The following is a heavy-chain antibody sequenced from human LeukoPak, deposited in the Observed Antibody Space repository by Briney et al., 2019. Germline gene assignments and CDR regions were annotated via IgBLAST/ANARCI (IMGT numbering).Heavy chain of an antibody. CDR3: ARAGSPLYSSSVRWFDP. V-gene: IGHV1-2*02. D-gene: IGHD6-6*01. Sequence: ASVKVSCKASGYTFTGYYMHWVRQAPGQGLEWMGWINPNSGGTNYAQKFQGRVTMTRGTSISTAYMELSRLRSDDTAVYYCARAGSPLYSSSVRWFDPWGQGTLVTVSS. CDR1: GYTFTGYY. CDR2: INPNSGGT. J-gene: IGHJ5*02.